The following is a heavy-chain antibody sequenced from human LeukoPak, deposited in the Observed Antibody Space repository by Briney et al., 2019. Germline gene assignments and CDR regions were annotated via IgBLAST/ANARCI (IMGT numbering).Heavy chain of an antibody. J-gene: IGHJ5*02. CDR1: GGPISGGDDY. Sequence: ASETLSLTCTVSGGPISGGDDYWSWIRQPPGKGLEWIGYIYYGGSTYYNPSLKSRVTISLDTSKNQFSLRLSSVTAADTAVYYCARAPIRGVSDTWSDPWGQGTLVTVSS. D-gene: IGHD3-10*01. CDR2: IYYGGST. CDR3: ARAPIRGVSDTWSDP. V-gene: IGHV4-30-4*01.